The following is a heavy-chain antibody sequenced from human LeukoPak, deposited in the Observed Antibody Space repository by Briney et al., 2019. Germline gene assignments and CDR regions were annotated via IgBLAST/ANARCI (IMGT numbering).Heavy chain of an antibody. J-gene: IGHJ5*02. CDR1: GLTFSSYW. Sequence: PGGSLRLSCAASGLTFSSYWMSWVRQAPGKGLEWVANIKQDGSEKYYVDSVKGRFTISRDNAKNSLYLQMNSLRAEDTAVYYCARLRLYGDGGGWFDPWGQGTLVTVSS. CDR3: ARLRLYGDGGGWFDP. CDR2: IKQDGSEK. V-gene: IGHV3-7*03. D-gene: IGHD4-17*01.